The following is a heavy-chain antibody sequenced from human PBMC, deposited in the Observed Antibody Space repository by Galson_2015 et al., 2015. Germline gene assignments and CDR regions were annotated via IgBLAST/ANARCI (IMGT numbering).Heavy chain of an antibody. V-gene: IGHV1-69*13. CDR1: GGTFSSYA. D-gene: IGHD2-15*01. J-gene: IGHJ4*02. Sequence: SVKVSCKASGGTFSSYAISWVRQAPGQGLEWMGGIIPIFGTANYAQKFQGRVTITADESTSTAYMELSSLRSEDTAVYYCARGGWGGYCSGGSCQHFPLIDYWGQGTLVTVSS. CDR2: IIPIFGTA. CDR3: ARGGWGGYCSGGSCQHFPLIDY.